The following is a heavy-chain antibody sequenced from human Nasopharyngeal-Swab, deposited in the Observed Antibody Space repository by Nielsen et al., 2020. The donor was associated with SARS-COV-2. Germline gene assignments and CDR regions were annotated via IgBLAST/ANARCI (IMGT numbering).Heavy chain of an antibody. Sequence: GESPKTPCAGSGFTFNTYSMIWVRQVPGEGLEWVSSISGSGSYVYYADSVKGRFTISRDNAKNSLYLQMNSLRAEDTAVYYCARDGLDYDFWSAYFMDVWGQGTTVTVSS. J-gene: IGHJ6*02. V-gene: IGHV3-21*01. CDR3: ARDGLDYDFWSAYFMDV. D-gene: IGHD3-3*01. CDR2: ISGSGSYV. CDR1: GFTFNTYS.